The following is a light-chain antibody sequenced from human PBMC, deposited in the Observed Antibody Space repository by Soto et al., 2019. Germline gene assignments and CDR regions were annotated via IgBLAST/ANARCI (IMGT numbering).Light chain of an antibody. V-gene: IGLV2-14*01. J-gene: IGLJ1*01. CDR3: SSSTSSTTLDV. CDR2: EVN. Sequence: QSVLTQPASVSGSPGQSITISCTGISSDTGAHNYVSWYQHHPGKAPKLMVYEVNYRPSGVSIRFSGSKSGNTASLTISGLQAEDEADYYCSSSTSSTTLDVFGTGTKLTVL. CDR1: SSDTGAHNY.